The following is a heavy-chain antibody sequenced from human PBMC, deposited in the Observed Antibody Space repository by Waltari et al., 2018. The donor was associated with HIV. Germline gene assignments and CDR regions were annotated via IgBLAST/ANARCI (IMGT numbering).Heavy chain of an antibody. Sequence: QVQLVQSGSELKKPGASVKVSCKPSGYTFITSALNWVRQAPGQVLEWMGWINTNTGNPTYAQGFTGRFVFSLDTSVSTAYLQISSLKTEDTAVYYCARAREWELLYPIDYWGQGTLVTVS. J-gene: IGHJ4*02. V-gene: IGHV7-4-1*02. CDR2: INTNTGNP. D-gene: IGHD1-26*01. CDR3: ARAREWELLYPIDY. CDR1: GYTFITSA.